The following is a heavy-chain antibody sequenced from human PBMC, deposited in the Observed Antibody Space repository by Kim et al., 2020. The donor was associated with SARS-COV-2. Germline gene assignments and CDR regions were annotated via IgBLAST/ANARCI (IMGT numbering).Heavy chain of an antibody. CDR2: IKQDGSEK. J-gene: IGHJ6*02. V-gene: IGHV3-7*01. Sequence: GGSLRLSCAASGFTFSSYWMSWVRQAPGKGLEWVANIKQDGSEKYYVDSVKGRFTISRDNAKNSLYLQMNSLRAEDTAVYYCARECLYYYGSGSYSNYYYYSMDVCGQGTTVTASS. D-gene: IGHD3-10*01. CDR1: GFTFSSYW. CDR3: ARECLYYYGSGSYSNYYYYSMDV.